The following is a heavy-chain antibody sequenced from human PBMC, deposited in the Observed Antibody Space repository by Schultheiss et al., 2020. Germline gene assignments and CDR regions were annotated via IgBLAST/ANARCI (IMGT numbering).Heavy chain of an antibody. CDR2: ISSSGSTI. CDR1: GFTFSSYS. D-gene: IGHD3-16*01. V-gene: IGHV3-48*04. J-gene: IGHJ4*02. Sequence: GGSLRLSCAASGFTFSSYSMNWVRQAPGKGLEWVSYISSSGSTIYYADSVKGRFTISRDNAKNSLYLQMNSLRAEDTAVYYCAREREGYDYIWGNTFDYWGQGTLVTVSS. CDR3: AREREGYDYIWGNTFDY.